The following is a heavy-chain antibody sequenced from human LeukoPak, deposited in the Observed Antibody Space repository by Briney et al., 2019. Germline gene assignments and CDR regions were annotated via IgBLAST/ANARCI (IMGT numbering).Heavy chain of an antibody. CDR2: LHPNNGAT. CDR3: ARDGPAQMVDFDY. D-gene: IGHD3-10*01. V-gene: IGHV1-2*02. Sequence: ASVKVSFKASGYTFTGSGWYLSWLRQAPGQGLECVGWLHPNNGATGYAQKFQGRVAMTTDTSISTAYMELSRLRPDDTAIYYCARDGPAQMVDFDYWGQGTLVTVSS. CDR1: GYTFTGSGWY. J-gene: IGHJ4*02.